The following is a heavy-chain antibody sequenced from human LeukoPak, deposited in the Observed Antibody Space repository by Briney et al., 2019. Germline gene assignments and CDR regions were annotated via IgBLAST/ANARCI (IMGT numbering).Heavy chain of an antibody. Sequence: GGSLRLSCAASGFTFSSYAMHWVRQAPGKGLEWVAVISYDGSNKYYADSVKGRFTISRDNSKNTLYLQMNSLRAEDTAVYYCARAGTGMNYDSSGYYSYYYYYYAMDVWGQGTTVTVSS. CDR2: ISYDGSNK. CDR3: ARAGTGMNYDSSGYYSYYYYYYAMDV. J-gene: IGHJ6*02. CDR1: GFTFSSYA. D-gene: IGHD3-22*01. V-gene: IGHV3-30*04.